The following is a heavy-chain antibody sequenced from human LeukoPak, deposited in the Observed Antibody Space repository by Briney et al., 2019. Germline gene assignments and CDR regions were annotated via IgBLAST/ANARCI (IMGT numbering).Heavy chain of an antibody. CDR2: ISSSSSYI. D-gene: IGHD3-3*01. V-gene: IGHV3-21*01. J-gene: IGHJ3*02. CDR3: ARQWDDFWSGGLGAFDI. CDR1: GFTFSSYS. Sequence: GGSLRLSCAASGFTFSSYSMNWVRQAPGKGLEWVSSISSSSSYIYYADSVKGRFTISRDNAKNSLYLQMNSLRAEDTAVYYCARQWDDFWSGGLGAFDIWGQGTMATVSS.